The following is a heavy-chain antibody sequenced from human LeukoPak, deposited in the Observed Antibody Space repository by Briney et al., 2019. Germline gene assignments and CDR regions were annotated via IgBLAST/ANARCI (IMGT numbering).Heavy chain of an antibody. J-gene: IGHJ6*03. CDR1: GGSFSGYY. V-gene: IGHV4-34*01. D-gene: IGHD1-14*01. CDR2: INHSADP. Sequence: SETLSLTCDVSGGSFSGYYWTWIRQPPGKGLEWMGEINHSADPNYNPSLKTRLSLSIDTSKNQISLKMRSVTAADTAVYYCARRRNWQTFYHFCMDVWGNGTTVTVSS. CDR3: ARRRNWQTFYHFCMDV.